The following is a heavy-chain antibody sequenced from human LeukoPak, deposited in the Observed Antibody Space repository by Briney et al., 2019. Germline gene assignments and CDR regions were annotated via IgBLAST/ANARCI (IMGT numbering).Heavy chain of an antibody. CDR1: GGSISSSSYY. CDR2: IYYSGST. CDR3: ARREEEYFDY. V-gene: IGHV4-39*01. D-gene: IGHD1-26*01. Sequence: SETLSLTCTVSGGSISSSSYYWGWVRQPPGKGLEWIGTIYYSGSTYYNPSLKSRVTISVDTSKNQFSLKLSSVTAADAAVYYCARREEEYFDYWGQGTLVTVSS. J-gene: IGHJ4*02.